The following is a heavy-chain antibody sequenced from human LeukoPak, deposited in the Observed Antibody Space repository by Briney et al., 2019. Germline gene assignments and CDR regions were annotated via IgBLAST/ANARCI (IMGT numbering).Heavy chain of an antibody. CDR3: ARKRGYSYGYDY. V-gene: IGHV1-2*02. Sequence: ASVKVSCKASGYTFTGYCMHWLRQAPGQGLEWMGWINPNSGGTNYAQKFQGRVTMTRDTSISTAYMELSRLRSDDTAVYYCARKRGYSYGYDYWGQGTLVTVSS. D-gene: IGHD5-18*01. CDR2: INPNSGGT. J-gene: IGHJ4*02. CDR1: GYTFTGYC.